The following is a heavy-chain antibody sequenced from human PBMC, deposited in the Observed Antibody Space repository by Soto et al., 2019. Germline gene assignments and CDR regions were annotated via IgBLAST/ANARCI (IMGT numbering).Heavy chain of an antibody. J-gene: IGHJ3*01. D-gene: IGHD5-12*01. CDR2: ITSGGGTI. V-gene: IGHV3-48*03. CDR3: AKEKYGMRSGYAAFDV. CDR1: GGACDNLG. Sequence: GRPMRAPRTAAGGACDNLGRDRVIKTTGKGLEWIAYITSGGGTIFYADSVKGRFTISRDNAKSSLFLDMKSLRAEDTAVYYCAKEKYGMRSGYAAFDVLRQRTMV.